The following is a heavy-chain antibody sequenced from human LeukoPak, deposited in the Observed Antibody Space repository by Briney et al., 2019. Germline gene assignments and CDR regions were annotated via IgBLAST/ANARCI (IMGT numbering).Heavy chain of an antibody. CDR3: ARAYSLPIVGAIDY. CDR2: IASDGSST. CDR1: GFTFSSYW. V-gene: IGHV3-74*01. D-gene: IGHD1-26*01. Sequence: PGGSLRLSCAASGFTFSSYWMNWVRQAPGKGLVWVSRIASDGSSTTYADSVKGRFSISRDNAKNTLYLQMNSLRAEDTAVYYCARAYSLPIVGAIDYWGQGTLVTVSS. J-gene: IGHJ4*02.